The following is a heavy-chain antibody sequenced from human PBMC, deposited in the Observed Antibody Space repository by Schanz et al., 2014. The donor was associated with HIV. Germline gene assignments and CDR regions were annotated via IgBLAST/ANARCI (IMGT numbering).Heavy chain of an antibody. Sequence: EVQLVESGGGLVQPGRSLRLSCAASGFTFSSHAMTWVRQAPGKGLEWVGRIKSKIDAGTTDYAAPVKGRFTLSRDDSKNTLYLQMKSLKTEDTAVYYCTTENLRSWGQGTLVTVSS. J-gene: IGHJ4*02. V-gene: IGHV3-15*01. CDR2: IKSKIDAGTT. CDR1: GFTFSSHA. CDR3: TTENLRS.